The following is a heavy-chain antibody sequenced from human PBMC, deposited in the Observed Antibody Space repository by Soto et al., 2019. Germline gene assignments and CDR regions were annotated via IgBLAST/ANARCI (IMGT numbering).Heavy chain of an antibody. CDR1: GFTFSSYA. D-gene: IGHD3-10*01. Sequence: EVQLLESGGGLVQPGGSLRLSCAASGFTFSSYAMSWVRQAPGNGLEWVSAISGSGGSTYYADSVKGRFTISRDNSKNTLDLQMNSLRAEDTAVYYCAKDRGRTYNWFDPWGQGTLVTVSS. CDR3: AKDRGRTYNWFDP. CDR2: ISGSGGST. J-gene: IGHJ5*02. V-gene: IGHV3-23*01.